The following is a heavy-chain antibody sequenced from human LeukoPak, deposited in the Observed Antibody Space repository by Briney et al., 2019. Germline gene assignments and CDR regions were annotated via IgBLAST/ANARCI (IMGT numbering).Heavy chain of an antibody. V-gene: IGHV3-74*01. CDR3: VSFYETY. Sequence: AGGSLRLSCAASGNYWMHWVRQAPGKGLVWVSHINSDGSWTTYVDSVKGRLTISKDNAKNMVYLQMNNLRAEDTAVYYCVSFYETYWGRGTLVTVSS. J-gene: IGHJ4*02. D-gene: IGHD2-2*01. CDR1: GNYW. CDR2: INSDGSWT.